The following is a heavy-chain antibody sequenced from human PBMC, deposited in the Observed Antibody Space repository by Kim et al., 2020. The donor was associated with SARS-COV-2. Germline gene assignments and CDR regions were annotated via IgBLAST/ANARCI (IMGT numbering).Heavy chain of an antibody. J-gene: IGHJ5*02. D-gene: IGHD4-17*01. CDR3: ARDPSSYGDYARTKNWFDP. Sequence: GGSLRLSCAASGFTFSDYYMSWIRQAPGKGLEWVSYISSSSSYTNYADSVKGRFTISRDNAKNSLYLQMNSLRAEDTAVYYCARDPSSYGDYARTKNWFDPWGQGTLVTVSS. V-gene: IGHV3-11*05. CDR1: GFTFSDYY. CDR2: ISSSSSYT.